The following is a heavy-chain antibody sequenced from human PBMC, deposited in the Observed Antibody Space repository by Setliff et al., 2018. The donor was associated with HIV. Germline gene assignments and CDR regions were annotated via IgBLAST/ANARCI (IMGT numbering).Heavy chain of an antibody. CDR2: IYYSGST. D-gene: IGHD6-6*01. CDR3: ARTRVWADAGRYFDS. V-gene: IGHV4-39*07. J-gene: IGHJ4*02. Sequence: SETLSLTCTVSGDSISDSRYFWGWIRQPPGKGLEWIGSIYYSGSTYYNPSLKSRVALSLDSSKNHFSLKLTSLTAADTAVYYCARTRVWADAGRYFDSWGQGTLVTVSS. CDR1: GDSISDSRYF.